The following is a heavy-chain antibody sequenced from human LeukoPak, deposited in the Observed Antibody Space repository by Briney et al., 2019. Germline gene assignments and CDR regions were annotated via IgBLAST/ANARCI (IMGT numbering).Heavy chain of an antibody. Sequence: SETLSLTCAVYGGSFSGYYWSWIRQPPGKGLEWIGEINHSGSTNYNPSLKSRVTISVDTSKNQFSLKLSSVTAADTAVYYCARDDYYDSSGHFYWGQGTLVTVSS. CDR3: ARDDYYDSSGHFY. V-gene: IGHV4-34*01. CDR2: INHSGST. J-gene: IGHJ4*02. CDR1: GGSFSGYY. D-gene: IGHD3-22*01.